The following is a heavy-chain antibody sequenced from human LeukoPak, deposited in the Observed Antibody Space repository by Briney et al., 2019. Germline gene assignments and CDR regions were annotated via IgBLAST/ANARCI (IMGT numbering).Heavy chain of an antibody. V-gene: IGHV1-2*06. D-gene: IGHD3-9*01. J-gene: IGHJ4*02. CDR1: GYTFTGYY. CDR3: AVDLLDTSMGTDY. CDR2: INPNSGGT. Sequence: ASVKVSCKASGYTFTGYYMHWVRQAPGQGLEWMGRINPNSGGTNYAQEFQGRVTMTRDTPISTAYMELSRLKSDDTAVYYCAVDLLDTSMGTDYWGQGTLVTVSS.